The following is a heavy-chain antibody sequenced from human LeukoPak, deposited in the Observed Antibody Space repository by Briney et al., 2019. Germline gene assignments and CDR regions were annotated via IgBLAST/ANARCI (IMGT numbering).Heavy chain of an antibody. V-gene: IGHV3-7*01. CDR1: GFTFSSYW. D-gene: IGHD6-19*01. CDR2: IKEDGSEK. Sequence: GGSLRLSCAASGFTFSSYWMSWARQAPGKGLECVANIKEDGSEKNYVDSVKGRFTISRDNAKNSLYLQMNSLRAEDTAVYYCAKAVAARWLDPWGQGTLVIVSS. J-gene: IGHJ5*02. CDR3: AKAVAARWLDP.